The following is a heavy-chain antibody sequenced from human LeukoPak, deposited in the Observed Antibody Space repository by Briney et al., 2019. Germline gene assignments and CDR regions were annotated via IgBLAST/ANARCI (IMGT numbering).Heavy chain of an antibody. J-gene: IGHJ4*02. V-gene: IGHV5-51*01. CDR3: ARLKTRYFDY. CDR2: IYPGDSDT. CDR1: GYSFTSYW. Sequence: EALKISCKGSGYSFTSYWTGWARQMQGKGLEWMGIIYPGDSDTRYSPSFQGQVTISADKSISTAYLQGSSLKASDTAMYYCARLKTRYFDYWGQGTLVTVSS.